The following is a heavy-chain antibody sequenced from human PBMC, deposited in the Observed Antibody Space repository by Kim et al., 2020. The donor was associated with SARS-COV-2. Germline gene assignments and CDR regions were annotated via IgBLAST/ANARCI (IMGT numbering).Heavy chain of an antibody. CDR2: IYYSGTT. V-gene: IGHV4-39*01. J-gene: IGHJ5*02. CDR3: ARKYYYDTNT. Sequence: SETLSLTCTVSGGSISSSTYYWDWIRQPPGKGLEWIGSIYYSGTTYYNPSLKSRVTISVDTSKNQFSLKLSSVTAADTAVYYCARKYYYDTNTWGQGILVTVSS. CDR1: GGSISSSTYY. D-gene: IGHD3-22*01.